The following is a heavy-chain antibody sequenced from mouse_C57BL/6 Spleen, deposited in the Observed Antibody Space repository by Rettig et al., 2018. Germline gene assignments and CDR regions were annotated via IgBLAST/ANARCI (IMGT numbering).Heavy chain of an antibody. V-gene: IGHV7-3*01. CDR1: GFTFTDYY. D-gene: IGHD6-2*01. Sequence: EVKLVESGGGLVQPGGSLSLSCAASGFTFTDYYMSWVRQPPGKALEWLGFIRNKANGYTTEYSASVKGRFTISRDNSQSILYLQMNALRAEDSATYYCARYIVPNLYYFDYWGQGTTLTVSS. CDR3: ARYIVPNLYYFDY. J-gene: IGHJ2*01. CDR2: IRNKANGYTT.